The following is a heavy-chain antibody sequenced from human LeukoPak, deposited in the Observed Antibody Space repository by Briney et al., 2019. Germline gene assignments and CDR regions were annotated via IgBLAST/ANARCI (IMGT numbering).Heavy chain of an antibody. J-gene: IGHJ4*02. D-gene: IGHD3-10*01. CDR1: GFTFSSSA. V-gene: IGHV3-23*01. CDR2: VSGSGRGENT. Sequence: PGGSLRLSCAASGFTFSSSAMSWVRQAPGKGLEWVSNVSGSGRGENTYYADSVKGRFTISRDNSKNTLYLQMNSLSAEDTAVYYCAKDAAGSGSYPFDYWGQGTLVTVSS. CDR3: AKDAAGSGSYPFDY.